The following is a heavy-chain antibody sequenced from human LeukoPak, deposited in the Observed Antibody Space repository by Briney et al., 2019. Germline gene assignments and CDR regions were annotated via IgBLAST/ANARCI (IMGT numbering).Heavy chain of an antibody. CDR2: IWYDGSNK. CDR1: GFTFSSYW. J-gene: IGHJ3*02. CDR3: ARDCGYGGPYAFDI. D-gene: IGHD5-12*01. V-gene: IGHV3-33*08. Sequence: PGGSLRLSCAASGFTFSSYWMSWVRQAPGKGLEWVAVIWYDGSNKYYADSVKGRFTISRDNSKNTLYLQMNSLRAEDTAVYYCARDCGYGGPYAFDIWGQGTMVTVSS.